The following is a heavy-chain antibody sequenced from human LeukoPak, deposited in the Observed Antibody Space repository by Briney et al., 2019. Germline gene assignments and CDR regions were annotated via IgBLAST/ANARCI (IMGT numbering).Heavy chain of an antibody. J-gene: IGHJ5*02. Sequence: AQALSLTCAVSGGSLSRGEYSWGWAQQPPRTGLEWLGFVFQSGTTYYNPSLKSRVIISVDKSKNQFSLKLTSVTAADTAVYYCARDPPITGTTAWGQGTLVTVSS. CDR2: VFQSGTT. D-gene: IGHD1-7*01. V-gene: IGHV4-30-2*01. CDR1: GGSLSRGEYS. CDR3: ARDPPITGTTA.